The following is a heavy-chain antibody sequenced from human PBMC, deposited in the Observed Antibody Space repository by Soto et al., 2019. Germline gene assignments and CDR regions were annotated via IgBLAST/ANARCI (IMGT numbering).Heavy chain of an antibody. CDR1: GCIFTSYW. CDR3: ATMVRGGGYGMDV. J-gene: IGHJ6*04. D-gene: IGHD3-10*01. V-gene: IGHV5-51*01. CDR2: IYPGDSDT. Sequence: GESLKISCKGSGCIFTSYWIGWVRQMPGKGLEWMGIIYPGDSDTRYSPSFQGQVTISADKSISTAYLQWSSLKASDTAMYYCATMVRGGGYGMDVWGKGTAVTVSS.